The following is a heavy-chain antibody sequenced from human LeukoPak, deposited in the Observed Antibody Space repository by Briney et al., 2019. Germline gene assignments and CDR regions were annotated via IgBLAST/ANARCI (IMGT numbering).Heavy chain of an antibody. V-gene: IGHV3-7*01. CDR3: ARDSFGDYECLADY. J-gene: IGHJ4*02. CDR1: GFTFSSYW. D-gene: IGHD4-17*01. CDR2: IKQDGSEK. Sequence: GGSLRLSCAASGFTFSSYWMSWVRQAPGKGLEWVANIKQDGSEKYYVDSVKGRFTISRDNAKNSLYLQMNSLRAEDTAVYYCARDSFGDYECLADYWGQGTLVTVSS.